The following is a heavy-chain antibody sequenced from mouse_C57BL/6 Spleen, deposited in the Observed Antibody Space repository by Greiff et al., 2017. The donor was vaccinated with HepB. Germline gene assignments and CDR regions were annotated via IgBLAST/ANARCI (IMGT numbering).Heavy chain of an antibody. D-gene: IGHD2-10*02. J-gene: IGHJ1*03. Sequence: EVKVVESGGGLVKPGGSLKLSCAASGFTFSDYGMHWVRQAPEKGLEWVAYISSGSSTIYYADTVKGRFTISRDNAKNTLFLQMTSLRSEDTAMYYCARPYGNYGCFDVWGTGTTVTVSS. CDR1: GFTFSDYG. CDR3: ARPYGNYGCFDV. V-gene: IGHV5-17*01. CDR2: ISSGSSTI.